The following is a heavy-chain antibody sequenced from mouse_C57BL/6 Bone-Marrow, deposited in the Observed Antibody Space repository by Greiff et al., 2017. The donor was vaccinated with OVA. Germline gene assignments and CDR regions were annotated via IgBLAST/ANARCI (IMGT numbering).Heavy chain of an antibody. J-gene: IGHJ4*01. CDR2: IYPRSGNT. CDR1: GYTFTSYG. D-gene: IGHD1-1*01. CDR3: ARRGYYYGSRGAMDY. Sequence: QVQLQQSGAELARPGASVKLSCKASGYTFTSYGISWVKQRTGQGLEWIGEIYPRSGNTYYNEKFKGKATLTADKSSSTAYMELRSLTSEASAVYFCARRGYYYGSRGAMDYWGQGTSVTVSS. V-gene: IGHV1-81*01.